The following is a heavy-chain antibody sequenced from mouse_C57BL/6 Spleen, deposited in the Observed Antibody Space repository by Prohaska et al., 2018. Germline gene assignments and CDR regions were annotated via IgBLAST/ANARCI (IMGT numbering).Heavy chain of an antibody. J-gene: IGHJ1*03. CDR3: TREGGKRYFDV. D-gene: IGHD2-1*01. Sequence: GHGLEWIGTINPSHGGTHYNETFYKKAALTVDQSSSTAYMQLSSLTSEDSAVYYCTREGGKRYFDVWGTGTTVTVSS. V-gene: IGHV1-53*01. CDR2: INPSHGGT.